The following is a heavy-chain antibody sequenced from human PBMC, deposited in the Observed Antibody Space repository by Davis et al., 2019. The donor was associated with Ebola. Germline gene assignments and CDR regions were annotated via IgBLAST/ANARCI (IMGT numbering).Heavy chain of an antibody. CDR3: EGGGYIAAGSA. CDR1: GGTFSSYA. D-gene: IGHD6-13*01. CDR2: IIPILGIA. J-gene: IGHJ5*02. Sequence: AASVKVSCKASGGTFSSYAISWVRQAPGQGLEWMGRIIPILGIANYAQKFQGRVTITADKSTSSAYMELSSLRSEDTAVYYCEGGGYIAAGSAWGQGTLVTVSS. V-gene: IGHV1-69*04.